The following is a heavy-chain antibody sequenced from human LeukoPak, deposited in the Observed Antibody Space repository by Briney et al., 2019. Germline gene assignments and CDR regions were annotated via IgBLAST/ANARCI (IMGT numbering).Heavy chain of an antibody. Sequence: ASVKVSCKASGYPFSAYYMHRVRQAPGQGFEWMGWINSNLGDTSYAQKFQGRVTMIRDTSISTAYMELSRLTSDDTAMYYCARDFRRNYFDPWGQGTLVTVSS. CDR2: INSNLGDT. CDR1: GYPFSAYY. CDR3: ARDFRRNYFDP. V-gene: IGHV1-2*02. J-gene: IGHJ5*02.